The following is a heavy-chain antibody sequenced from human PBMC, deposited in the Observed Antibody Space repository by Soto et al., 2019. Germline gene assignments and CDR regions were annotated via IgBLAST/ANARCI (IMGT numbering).Heavy chain of an antibody. D-gene: IGHD3-10*01. Sequence: EVQLLESGGGLVQPGGSLRLSCAASGFTFGNYAMSWVRQAPGKGLEWVSAISGSGATTHYADSVKGRFTISRDNSKNTLYLQMNSLRAEDAAVYYCANQGYYGSGSYAGGEFEYWGQVTLVTVSA. J-gene: IGHJ4*02. CDR1: GFTFGNYA. CDR2: ISGSGATT. CDR3: ANQGYYGSGSYAGGEFEY. V-gene: IGHV3-23*01.